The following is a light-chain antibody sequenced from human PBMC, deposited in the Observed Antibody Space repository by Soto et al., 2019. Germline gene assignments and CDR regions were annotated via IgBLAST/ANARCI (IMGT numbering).Light chain of an antibody. CDR2: TSS. Sequence: DIRLTQSPSSLSASVGDRVTITCRESQSISTSLNWYQQKPGKAPNLLIFTSSNLESGVPSRFSGSGSGTDFTLTISSLQPEDFATYFCQQGYSRPRAFGQGTKVDIK. J-gene: IGKJ1*01. CDR1: QSISTS. CDR3: QQGYSRPRA. V-gene: IGKV1-39*01.